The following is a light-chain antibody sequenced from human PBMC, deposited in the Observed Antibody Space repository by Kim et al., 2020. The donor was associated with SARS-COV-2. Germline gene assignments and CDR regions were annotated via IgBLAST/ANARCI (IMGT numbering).Light chain of an antibody. CDR3: QKCDSVPYT. CDR1: QGISNY. CDR2: AAS. J-gene: IGKJ2*01. V-gene: IGKV1-27*01. Sequence: DIQMTQSPSSLSASVGDRVSISCRASQGISNYLAWYQVKPGKAPELLIYAASTLQSGVPSRFSGSGSGTDFTLTISSLQPEDVAIYYCQKCDSVPYTFGQGTKLEI.